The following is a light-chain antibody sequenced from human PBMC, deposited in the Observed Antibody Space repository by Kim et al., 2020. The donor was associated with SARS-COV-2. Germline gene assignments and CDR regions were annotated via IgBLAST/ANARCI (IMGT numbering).Light chain of an antibody. CDR2: DTN. J-gene: IGLJ2*01. CDR3: LLSYSGVRV. V-gene: IGLV7-46*01. CDR1: TGGVTSGHV. Sequence: PGGTVTLTCGSSTGGVTSGHVPYWFQQKPGQAPTTLIYDTNNKHSWTPARFSGSLLGGKAALTLSGAQPEDEADYYCLLSYSGVRVFGGGTKLTVL.